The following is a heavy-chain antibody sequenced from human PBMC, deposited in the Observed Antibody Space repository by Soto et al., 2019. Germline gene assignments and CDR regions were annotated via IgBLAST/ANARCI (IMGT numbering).Heavy chain of an antibody. D-gene: IGHD6-19*01. J-gene: IGHJ6*02. CDR3: AVPAASVAGASGSYYYYGMDV. V-gene: IGHV4-39*01. Sequence: QLQLQESGPGLVKPSETLSLTCTVSGGSISSSSYYWGWIRQPPGKGLEWIGYIYYSGSPYYNPSLKSRGTISVDTSKNQFSLKLSSVTAADTAVYYCAVPAASVAGASGSYYYYGMDVWGQGTTVTVSS. CDR2: IYYSGSP. CDR1: GGSISSSSYY.